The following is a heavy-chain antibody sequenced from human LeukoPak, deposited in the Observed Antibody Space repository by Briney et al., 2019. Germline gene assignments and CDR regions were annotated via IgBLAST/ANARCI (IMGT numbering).Heavy chain of an antibody. CDR3: ARAQGSFDS. CDR2: TYYRSKWYN. V-gene: IGHV6-1*01. Sequence: SQTLSLTCAISGDSVSSNSAAWSWIRQSPSRGLEWLGRTYYRSKWYNEYAASVKSRITINPDTSKNQFSLQLNSVTPEDTAVYYCARAQGSFDSWGQGTLVTVSS. J-gene: IGHJ4*02. CDR1: GDSVSSNSAA.